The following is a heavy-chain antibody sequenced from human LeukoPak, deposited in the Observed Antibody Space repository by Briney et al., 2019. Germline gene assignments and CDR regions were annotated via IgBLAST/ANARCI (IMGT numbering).Heavy chain of an antibody. CDR1: GFSFSGHW. CDR2: ISPTGSTT. D-gene: IGHD6-13*01. CDR3: ARDQQNYFDY. J-gene: IGHJ4*02. V-gene: IGHV3-74*01. Sequence: GGSLRLSCTASGFSFSGHWMHWARQLPGKGLVWVSRISPTGSTTSYADSVKGRFSISRDNAKNTLYLQMNSLRAEDTAVYYCARDQQNYFDYWGQGTLVTVSS.